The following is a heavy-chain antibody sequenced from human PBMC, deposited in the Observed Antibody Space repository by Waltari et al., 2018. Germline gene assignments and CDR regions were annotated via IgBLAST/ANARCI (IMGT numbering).Heavy chain of an antibody. J-gene: IGHJ6*02. V-gene: IGHV1-2*06. D-gene: IGHD4-4*01. CDR2: INPNSGGT. CDR1: GYTFTGYY. CDR3: ARVLTTVTAYYYYGMDV. Sequence: QVQLVQSGAEVKKPGASVKVSCKASGYTFTGYYMHWVRQAPGQGLEWMGRINPNSGGTNYAQKFQGRVTMTRDTSISTAYMELSRLRSDDTAVYYCARVLTTVTAYYYYGMDVWGQGTTVTVSS.